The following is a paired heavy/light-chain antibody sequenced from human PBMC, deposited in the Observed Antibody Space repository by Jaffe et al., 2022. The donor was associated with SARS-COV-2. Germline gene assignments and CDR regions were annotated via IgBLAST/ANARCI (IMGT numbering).Heavy chain of an antibody. V-gene: IGHV4-61*02. D-gene: IGHD3-10*01. J-gene: IGHJ4*02. CDR3: ARDTYYHDSGSYYSDY. Sequence: QVQLQESGPGLVKPSQTLSLTCTVSGGSISSGSYFWSWIRQPAGKGLEWVGRIYSTGSTNYNPSLKSRVTMSVDTSKNQFSLKLSSVTAADTAVYYCARDTYYHDSGSYYSDYWGQGTLVTVSS. CDR1: GGSISSGSYF. CDR2: IYSTGST.
Light chain of an antibody. CDR1: QSVSSNY. CDR2: GAS. V-gene: IGKV3-20*01. Sequence: EIVLTQSPGTLSLSPGERATLSCRASQSVSSNYLAWYQQKHGQAPRLLIYGASSRATGIPDRFSGSGSGTDFTLTISRLEPEDFAVYYCQQYDGSPRTFGQGTKVEIK. CDR3: QQYDGSPRT. J-gene: IGKJ1*01.